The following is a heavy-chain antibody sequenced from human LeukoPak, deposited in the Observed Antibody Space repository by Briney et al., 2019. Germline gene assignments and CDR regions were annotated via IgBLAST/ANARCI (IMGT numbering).Heavy chain of an antibody. J-gene: IGHJ4*02. CDR2: IYYSGST. CDR3: ARGRRRITMVE. Sequence: SETLSLTCTVSGGSISSGDYYWSWIRQPPGKGLEWIGYIYYSGSTYSNPSLKSQVTITVDTSKNQFSLKLSSVTAADTAVYYCARGRRRITMVEWGQGTLVTVSS. D-gene: IGHD3-10*01. CDR1: GGSISSGDYY. V-gene: IGHV4-30-4*01.